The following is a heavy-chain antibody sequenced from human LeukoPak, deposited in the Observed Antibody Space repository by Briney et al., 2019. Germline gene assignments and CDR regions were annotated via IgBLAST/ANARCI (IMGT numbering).Heavy chain of an antibody. Sequence: SETLSLTCAVYGGSFSGCYWSWIRQPPGKGLEWIGEINHSGSTNYNPSLKSRVTISVDTSKNQFSLKLSSVTAADTAVYYCARGRTGYWYFDLWGRGTLVTVSS. CDR1: GGSFSGCY. D-gene: IGHD7-27*01. CDR3: ARGRTGYWYFDL. CDR2: INHSGST. V-gene: IGHV4-34*01. J-gene: IGHJ2*01.